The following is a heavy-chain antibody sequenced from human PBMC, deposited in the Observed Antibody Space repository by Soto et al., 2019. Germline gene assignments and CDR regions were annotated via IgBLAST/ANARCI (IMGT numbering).Heavy chain of an antibody. D-gene: IGHD2-8*02. CDR1: GGTFSIYG. CDR3: ATSVGIAPTGEDGMDV. CDR2: IIPILTTP. Sequence: QVQLVQAGAEVKKTGSSVKVSCKASGGTFSIYGFSWVRQAPGQGPEWIGGIIPILTTPNYAQKFHGRVTIVADESTTTVYMELSSLKSEDTAAYYCATSVGIAPTGEDGMDVWGQGTSVTVSS. J-gene: IGHJ6*02. V-gene: IGHV1-69*01.